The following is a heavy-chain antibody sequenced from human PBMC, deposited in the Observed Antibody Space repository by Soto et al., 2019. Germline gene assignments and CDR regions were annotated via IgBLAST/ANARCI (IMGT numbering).Heavy chain of an antibody. D-gene: IGHD6-6*01. V-gene: IGHV5-51*01. CDR1: GYSFTSYW. CDR3: ARRPVTGQLGIDY. CDR2: IYPGDSDT. J-gene: IGHJ4*02. Sequence: GWSLKSSCAVSGYSFTSYWIVCVLQLPGKGLEWMGIIYPGDSDTRYSPSFQGQVTISADKSISTAYLQWSSLKASDTAMYYCARRPVTGQLGIDYWGQGTLVTVSS.